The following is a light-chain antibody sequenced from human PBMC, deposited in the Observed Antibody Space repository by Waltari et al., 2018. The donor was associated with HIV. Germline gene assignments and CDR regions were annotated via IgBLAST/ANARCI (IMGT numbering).Light chain of an antibody. V-gene: IGLV2-14*03. CDR1: SSDVGGYNY. CDR2: DVS. CDR3: SSYTSSSALYVV. J-gene: IGLJ2*01. Sequence: QSALTQPASVSGSPGQSITISCTGTSSDVGGYNYVSWYQQHPGKAPKLMIYDVSNRPSGFSKRVAGSTSGNTASLTISGLQAEDEADYYCSSYTSSSALYVVFGGGTKLTVL.